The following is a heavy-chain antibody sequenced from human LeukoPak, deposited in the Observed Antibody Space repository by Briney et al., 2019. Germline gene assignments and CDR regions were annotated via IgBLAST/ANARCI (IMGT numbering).Heavy chain of an antibody. CDR3: HKTAYDILTGYYLFDY. CDR2: IKSKTDGGTT. J-gene: IGHJ4*02. D-gene: IGHD3-9*01. CDR1: GFTFSNAW. V-gene: IGHV3-15*01. Sequence: PAGSLRLSCAASGFTFSNAWMSWVRQAPGKVLEWVGRIKSKTDGGTTDYAAPVKGRFTISRDDSKNTLYLQMNSLKTEDTVFFFKHKTAYDILTGYYLFDYWGQGTLVTVSS.